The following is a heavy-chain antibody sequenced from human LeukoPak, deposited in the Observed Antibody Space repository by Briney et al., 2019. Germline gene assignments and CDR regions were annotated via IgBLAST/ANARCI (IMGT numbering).Heavy chain of an antibody. Sequence: PGGSLRLSCAASGFTFSSYWMSWVLQAPGNGLEGVANIKQDGSVKYYVDSVKGRFTISRDNAKNSLYLQMNSLRAEDTAVYCCARDDCSSFSCYHNWFDPWGQGTLVTVSS. V-gene: IGHV3-7*01. CDR2: IKQDGSVK. CDR1: GFTFSSYW. CDR3: ARDDCSSFSCYHNWFDP. J-gene: IGHJ5*02. D-gene: IGHD2-2*01.